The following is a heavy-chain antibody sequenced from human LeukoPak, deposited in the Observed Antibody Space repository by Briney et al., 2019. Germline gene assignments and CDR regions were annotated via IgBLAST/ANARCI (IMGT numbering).Heavy chain of an antibody. CDR2: IIPILGIA. D-gene: IGHD6-19*01. CDR1: GGTFSSYA. CDR3: ARDGSSEDAFDI. Sequence: ASVKVSCKASGGTFSSYAISWVRQAPGQGLEWMGRIIPILGIANYAQKFQGRVTITADKSTSTAYMELSSLRSEDTAVYYCARDGSSEDAFDIWGQGTMVTVSS. V-gene: IGHV1-69*04. J-gene: IGHJ3*02.